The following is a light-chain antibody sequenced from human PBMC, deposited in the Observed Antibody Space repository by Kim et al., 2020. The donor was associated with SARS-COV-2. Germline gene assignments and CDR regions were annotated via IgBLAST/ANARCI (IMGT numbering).Light chain of an antibody. J-gene: IGKJ1*01. CDR3: QQYLGP. CDR2: GAS. Sequence: TLSVSPGERATLFCRASQSVSSNVAWYQQIPGQAPRLLMYGASTRATDIPARFSGSGSGTEFTLTISSLQSEDFAVYYCQQYLGPFGQGTKVDIK. CDR1: QSVSSN. V-gene: IGKV3-15*01.